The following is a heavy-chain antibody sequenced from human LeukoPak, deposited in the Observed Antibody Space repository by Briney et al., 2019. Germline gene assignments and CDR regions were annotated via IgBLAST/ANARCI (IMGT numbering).Heavy chain of an antibody. Sequence: GGSLRLSCAAAGFTFNKYWMQWVRQAPGKGLVWVSRIYSDGSSTDYADSVKGRFTISRDNAKNTLYLQMNSLRAEDTAVYYCARESPQVVTLDYWGQGALVTVSS. V-gene: IGHV3-74*01. CDR3: ARESPQVVTLDY. CDR1: GFTFNKYW. J-gene: IGHJ4*02. CDR2: IYSDGSST. D-gene: IGHD2-15*01.